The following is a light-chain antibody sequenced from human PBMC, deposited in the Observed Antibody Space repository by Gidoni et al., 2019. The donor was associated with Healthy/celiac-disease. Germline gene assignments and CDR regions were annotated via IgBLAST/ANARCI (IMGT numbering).Light chain of an antibody. V-gene: IGKV3-20*01. CDR2: GAS. CDR1: PSVSSSY. CDR3: QQYGSSPMYT. Sequence: EIVLPQSPGPLSLSPGARATLSCRASPSVSSSYFAWYQQKPGQAPRLLIYGASSRATGIPARFSGSGSGTDFTLTISRLEPEDFAVYYCQQYGSSPMYTFGQGTKLEIK. J-gene: IGKJ2*01.